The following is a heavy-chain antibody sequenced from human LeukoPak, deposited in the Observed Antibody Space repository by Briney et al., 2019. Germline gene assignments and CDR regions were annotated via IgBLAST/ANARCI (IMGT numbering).Heavy chain of an antibody. CDR2: ISSSSSYI. V-gene: IGHV3-21*01. J-gene: IGHJ4*02. Sequence: GGSLRLSCAASGFIFSSYSMNWVRQAPGKGLEWVSSISSSSSYIYYADSVKGRFTISRDNAKNSLYLQMNSLGADDTAVYYCARDTYDSSGYYWDYWGQGTLVTVSS. D-gene: IGHD3-22*01. CDR3: ARDTYDSSGYYWDY. CDR1: GFIFSSYS.